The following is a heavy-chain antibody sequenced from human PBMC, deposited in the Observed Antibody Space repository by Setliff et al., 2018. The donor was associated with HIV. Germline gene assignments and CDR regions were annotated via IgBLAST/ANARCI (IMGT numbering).Heavy chain of an antibody. V-gene: IGHV3-48*03. CDR2: ISSSGNTV. CDR3: ARDRGDGYEPDASAFDI. CDR1: GFTFNNCE. Sequence: GGSLRLSCAASGFTFNNCEMNWVRQAPGKGLEWVSYISSSGNTVLYADSVKGRFTISRDNAKNSLYLQMNSLSTEDTAVYYCARDRGDGYEPDASAFDIWGQGTMGTVSS. J-gene: IGHJ3*02. D-gene: IGHD5-12*01.